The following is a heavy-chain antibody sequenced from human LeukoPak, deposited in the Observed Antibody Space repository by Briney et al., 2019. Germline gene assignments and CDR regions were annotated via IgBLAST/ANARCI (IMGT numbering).Heavy chain of an antibody. Sequence: PGGSLRLSCAASGFTFSNAWMSWVRQPPGKGLEWIGEINHSGSTNYNPSLKSRVTISVDTSKNQFSLKLSSVTAADTAVYYCARESIAVAGTLGYWGQGTLVTVSS. CDR3: ARESIAVAGTLGY. CDR1: GFTFSNAW. J-gene: IGHJ4*02. CDR2: INHSGST. D-gene: IGHD6-19*01. V-gene: IGHV4-34*01.